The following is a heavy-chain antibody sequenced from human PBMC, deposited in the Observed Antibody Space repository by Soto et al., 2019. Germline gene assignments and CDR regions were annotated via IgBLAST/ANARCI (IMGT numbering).Heavy chain of an antibody. J-gene: IGHJ3*02. CDR3: ARDGYYYDSSGSSPSAFDT. D-gene: IGHD3-22*01. CDR2: ISYDGSNK. V-gene: IGHV3-30-3*01. CDR1: GFTFSSYA. Sequence: GGSLRLSCAAAGFTFSSYATHWVRQAPGKGLEWVAVISYDGSNKYYADSVKGRFTISRDNSKNTLYLQMNSLRAEDTAVYYCARDGYYYDSSGSSPSAFDTWGQGTMLTVSS.